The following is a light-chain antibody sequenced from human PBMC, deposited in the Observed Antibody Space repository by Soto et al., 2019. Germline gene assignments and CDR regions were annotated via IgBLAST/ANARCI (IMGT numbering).Light chain of an antibody. CDR2: DAS. Sequence: DIQMTQSPSTLSASVGDRVTITCRASQSISSWLAWYQQKPGKAPKLLIYDASSLESGVPSRFSGSGSGTEFTLPISSLQPDDFATYYCQQYNSYSRTF. CDR1: QSISSW. V-gene: IGKV1-5*01. J-gene: IGKJ1*01. CDR3: QQYNSYSRT.